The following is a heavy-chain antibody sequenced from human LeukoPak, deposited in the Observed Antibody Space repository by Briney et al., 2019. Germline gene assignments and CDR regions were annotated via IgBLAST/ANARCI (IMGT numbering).Heavy chain of an antibody. CDR3: ARVPGEMGATLAYLDY. J-gene: IGHJ4*02. V-gene: IGHV3-21*01. Sequence: PGGSLRLSCAASGFTFNNYSMNWVRQAPGKGLEWVASISSSTTYIYYAGSVKGRFTISRDNAKNLVYLEMNSLRAEDTAVYYCARVPGEMGATLAYLDYWGQGTLVIVSS. CDR2: ISSSTTYI. D-gene: IGHD1-26*01. CDR1: GFTFNNYS.